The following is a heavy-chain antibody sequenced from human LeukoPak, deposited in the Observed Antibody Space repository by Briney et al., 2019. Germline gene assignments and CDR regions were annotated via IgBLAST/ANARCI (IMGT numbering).Heavy chain of an antibody. CDR1: GGSISSYY. V-gene: IGHV4-59*12. CDR3: ARLRPINKNYDILTGWGRGYYYYYMDV. CDR2: IYYSGST. D-gene: IGHD3-9*01. J-gene: IGHJ6*03. Sequence: SETLSLTCTVSGGSISSYYWSWIRQPPGKGLEWIGYIYYSGSTNYNPSLKSRVTISVDTSKNQFSLKLSSVTAADTAVYYCARLRPINKNYDILTGWGRGYYYYYMDVWGKGTTVTISS.